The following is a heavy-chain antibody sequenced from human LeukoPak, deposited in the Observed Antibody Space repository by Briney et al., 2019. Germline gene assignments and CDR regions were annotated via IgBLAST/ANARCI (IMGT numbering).Heavy chain of an antibody. D-gene: IGHD6-19*01. J-gene: IGHJ4*02. CDR3: ARAVSGRFDY. CDR1: GGSMSPYH. Sequence: SETLSLTCTVSGGSMSPYHWGWIRQPPGNGLEWTGYIYYSGSTNYNPSLKSRVTISVDTSKNQFSLKLSSVTAADTAIYYCARAVSGRFDYWGQGTLATVSS. CDR2: IYYSGST. V-gene: IGHV4-59*08.